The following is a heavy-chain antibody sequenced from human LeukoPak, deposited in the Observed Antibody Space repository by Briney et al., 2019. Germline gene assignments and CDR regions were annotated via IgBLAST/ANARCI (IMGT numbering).Heavy chain of an antibody. Sequence: GGSLRLSCAASGFTFSDYEMSWVRQAPGEGLEWVSAISGSGGSTYYADSVKGRFTISRDNSKNTLYLQMNSLRAEDTAVYYCARGYCSGGSCYSWDYWGQGTLVTVSS. D-gene: IGHD2-15*01. J-gene: IGHJ4*02. CDR3: ARGYCSGGSCYSWDY. CDR2: ISGSGGST. V-gene: IGHV3-23*01. CDR1: GFTFSDYE.